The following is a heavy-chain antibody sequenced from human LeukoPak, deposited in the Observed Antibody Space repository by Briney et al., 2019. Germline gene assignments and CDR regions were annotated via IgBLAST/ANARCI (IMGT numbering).Heavy chain of an antibody. CDR3: AKDRAAAGTPPFWFDP. V-gene: IGHV3-30*02. J-gene: IGHJ5*02. D-gene: IGHD6-13*01. Sequence: GGSLRLSCAASGFTFNSYAMHWVRQAPGKGLEWVAFIWYDGSNKYYADSVKGRFTISRDNSKNTLYLQMNSLRAEDTAVYYCAKDRAAAGTPPFWFDPWGQGTLVTVSS. CDR1: GFTFNSYA. CDR2: IWYDGSNK.